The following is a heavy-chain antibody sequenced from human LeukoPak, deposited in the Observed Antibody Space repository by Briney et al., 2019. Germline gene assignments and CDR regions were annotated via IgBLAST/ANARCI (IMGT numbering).Heavy chain of an antibody. J-gene: IGHJ4*02. CDR2: ISGSGGST. CDR3: AKYGWGYCSSTSCYLNYFDY. CDR1: GFTVSGSY. V-gene: IGHV3-23*01. D-gene: IGHD2-2*01. Sequence: GGSLRLSCAASGFTVSGSYMSWVRQAPGKGLEWVSAISGSGGSTYYADSVKGRFTISRDNSKNTLYLQMNSLRAEDTAVYYCAKYGWGYCSSTSCYLNYFDYWGQGTLVTVSS.